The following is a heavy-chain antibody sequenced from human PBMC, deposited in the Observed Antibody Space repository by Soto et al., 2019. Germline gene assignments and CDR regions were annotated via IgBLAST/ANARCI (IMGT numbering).Heavy chain of an antibody. CDR3: ASDGGTGGDMEFGY. D-gene: IGHD2-15*01. CDR2: INAGNGNT. J-gene: IGHJ4*02. V-gene: IGHV1-3*01. CDR1: GYTFTSYA. Sequence: ASVKVSCKASGYTFTSYAMHWVRQAPGQRLEWMGWINAGNGNTRYSQKFQGRVTITRDTSASTAYMELSSLRSEDTAVYYCASDGGTGGDMEFGYWGQGTLVTVSS.